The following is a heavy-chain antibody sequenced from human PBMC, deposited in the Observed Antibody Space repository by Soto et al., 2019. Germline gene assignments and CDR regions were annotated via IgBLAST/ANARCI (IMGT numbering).Heavy chain of an antibody. CDR1: GGSISSYY. V-gene: IGHV4-59*01. CDR2: IYYSGST. D-gene: IGHD6-6*01. Sequence: SETLSLTCTVSGGSISSYYWSWIRQPPGKGLEWIGYIYYSGSTNYNPSLKSRVTISADTSKNQFSLKLSSVTAADTAVYYCAREVRDLEYSSTARLFDYWGQGTLVTVSS. J-gene: IGHJ4*02. CDR3: AREVRDLEYSSTARLFDY.